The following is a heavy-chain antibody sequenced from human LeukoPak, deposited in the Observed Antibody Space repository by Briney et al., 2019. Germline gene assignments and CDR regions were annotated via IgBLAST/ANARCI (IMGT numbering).Heavy chain of an antibody. J-gene: IGHJ4*02. CDR2: ISYDGSNK. V-gene: IGHV3-30*18. CDR3: AKDPHGDYVAGLGIDY. CDR1: GFTFSSYG. Sequence: PGGSLRLSCAASGFTFSSYGMHWVRQAPGKGLEWVAVISYDGSNKYYADSVKGRFTISRDNAKNSLYLQMNSLRAEDTALYYCAKDPHGDYVAGLGIDYWGQGTLVTVSS. D-gene: IGHD4-17*01.